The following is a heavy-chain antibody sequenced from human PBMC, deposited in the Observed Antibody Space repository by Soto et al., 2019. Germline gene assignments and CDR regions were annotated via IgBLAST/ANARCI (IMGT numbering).Heavy chain of an antibody. CDR1: GGSFSGYY. J-gene: IGHJ5*01. CDR2: INHSGST. D-gene: IGHD3-9*01. Sequence: SETLSLTCAVYGGSFSGYYWSWIRQPPGKGLEWIGEINHSGSTNYNPSLKSRVTISVDTSKNQFSLKLSSVTAADTAVYYCARQYDILTGYYMGNWFDSWGQGTRVTVAS. CDR3: ARQYDILTGYYMGNWFDS. V-gene: IGHV4-34*01.